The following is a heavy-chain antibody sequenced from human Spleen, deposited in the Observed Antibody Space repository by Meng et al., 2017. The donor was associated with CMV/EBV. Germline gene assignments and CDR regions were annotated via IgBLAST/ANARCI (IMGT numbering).Heavy chain of an antibody. V-gene: IGHV4-38-2*02. Sequence: SETLSLTCTVSGYSISSGYYWGWIRQPPGKGLEWIGSIYHSGNTYYNPSLKSRVTISVDTSKNQFSLKLSSVTAADTAVYYCARGIAPSSNYFYYGMDVWGQGTTVTVSS. J-gene: IGHJ6*02. CDR2: IYHSGNT. CDR1: GYSISSGYY. CDR3: ARGIAPSSNYFYYGMDV. D-gene: IGHD2-21*01.